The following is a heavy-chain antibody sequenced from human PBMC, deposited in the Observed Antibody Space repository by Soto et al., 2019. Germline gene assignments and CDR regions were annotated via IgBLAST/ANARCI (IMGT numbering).Heavy chain of an antibody. J-gene: IGHJ4*02. D-gene: IGHD4-17*01. CDR2: IYYSGST. CDR3: ARNLGFTVTIGIHYFDY. V-gene: IGHV4-31*03. Sequence: QVQLQESGPGLVKPSQTLSLTCTVSGGSISSGGYYWSWIRQHPGKGLEWIGYIYYSGSTYYNPSLKSRFNIPVDTSKNQFSLKLSSVTAADTAVYYCARNLGFTVTIGIHYFDYWGQGTLVTVSS. CDR1: GGSISSGGYY.